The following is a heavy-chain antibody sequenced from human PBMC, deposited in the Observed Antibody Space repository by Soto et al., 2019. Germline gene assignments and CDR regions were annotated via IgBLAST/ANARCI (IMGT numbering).Heavy chain of an antibody. CDR2: ISWDGGST. V-gene: IGHV3-43*01. CDR1: GFTFDDYT. J-gene: IGHJ6*02. CDR3: AKDISYYGSGYYYYYYGMDV. Sequence: EVQLVESGGVVVQPGGSLRLSCAASGFTFDDYTMHWVRQAPGKGLEWVSLISWDGGSTYYADSVKGRFTISRDNSKNSLYLQMNSLRTEDTALYYCAKDISYYGSGYYYYYYGMDVWVQGTTVTVSS. D-gene: IGHD3-10*01.